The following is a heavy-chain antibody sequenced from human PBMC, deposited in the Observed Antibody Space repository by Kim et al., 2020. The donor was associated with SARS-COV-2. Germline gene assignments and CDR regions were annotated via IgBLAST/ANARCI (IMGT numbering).Heavy chain of an antibody. CDR2: INHSGST. CDR3: ARVPSMTTVTTVRGDY. V-gene: IGHV4-34*01. J-gene: IGHJ4*02. D-gene: IGHD4-17*01. Sequence: SETLSLTCAVYGGSFSGYYWSWIRQPPGKGLEWIGEINHSGSTNYNPSLKSRVTISVDTSKNQFSLKLSSVTAADTAVYYCARVPSMTTVTTVRGDYWGQGTLVTVSS. CDR1: GGSFSGYY.